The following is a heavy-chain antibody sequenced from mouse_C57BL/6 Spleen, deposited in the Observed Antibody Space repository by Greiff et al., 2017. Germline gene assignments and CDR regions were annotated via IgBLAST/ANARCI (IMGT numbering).Heavy chain of an antibody. CDR2: ISDGGSYT. J-gene: IGHJ2*01. CDR1: GFTFSSYA. CDR3: ARGDYDRAFDY. Sequence: DVKLVESGGGLVKPGGSLKLSCAASGFTFSSYAMSWVRQTPEKRLEWVATISDGGSYTYYPDNVKGRFTISRDNAKNNLYLQMSHLKSEDTAMYYCARGDYDRAFDYWGQGTTLTVSS. V-gene: IGHV5-4*03. D-gene: IGHD2-4*01.